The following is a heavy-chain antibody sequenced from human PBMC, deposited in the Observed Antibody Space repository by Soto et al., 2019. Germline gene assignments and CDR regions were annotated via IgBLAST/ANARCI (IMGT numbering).Heavy chain of an antibody. D-gene: IGHD3-10*01. CDR1: GYSFTSYW. J-gene: IGHJ4*02. CDR2: IYPGDSDT. Sequence: PGESLKISYKGSGYSFTSYWIGWVRQMPGKGLEWMGIIYPGDSDTRYSPSFQGQVTISADKSISTAYLQWSSLKASDTAMYYCARQSYYGSGFSSRIDYWGQGTLVTVSS. V-gene: IGHV5-51*01. CDR3: ARQSYYGSGFSSRIDY.